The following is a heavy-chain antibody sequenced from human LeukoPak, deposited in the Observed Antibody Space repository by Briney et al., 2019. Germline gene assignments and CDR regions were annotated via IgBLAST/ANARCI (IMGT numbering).Heavy chain of an antibody. CDR2: IRGSGSTI. CDR1: GFTFSNYE. Sequence: GGSLRLSCAASGFTFSNYEMNWVRQAPGKGLEWVSYIRGSGSTIYYADSVKGRFTISRDNAKNSLYLQMNSLRAEDTAVCYCARYSSTWYVAFDYWGQGTLVTVSS. J-gene: IGHJ4*02. CDR3: ARYSSTWYVAFDY. V-gene: IGHV3-48*03. D-gene: IGHD6-13*01.